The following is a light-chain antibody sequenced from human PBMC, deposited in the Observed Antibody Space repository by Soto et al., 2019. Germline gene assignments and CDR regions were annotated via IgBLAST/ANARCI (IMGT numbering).Light chain of an antibody. CDR1: SSDVGGYNY. J-gene: IGLJ2*01. CDR2: EVS. V-gene: IGLV2-8*01. CDR3: SSYAGSNHVV. Sequence: QSALTQPASVSGSPGQSITISCTGTSSDVGGYNYVSWYQQHPGKAPKLMIYEVSKRPSGVPDRFSGSKSGNTASLTVSGLQAEDEADYYCSSYAGSNHVVFGGGTQLTVL.